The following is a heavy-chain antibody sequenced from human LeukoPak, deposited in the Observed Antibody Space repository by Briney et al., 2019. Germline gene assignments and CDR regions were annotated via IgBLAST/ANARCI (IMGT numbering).Heavy chain of an antibody. CDR3: AREEVSIAAADYYYGMDV. Sequence: GSLRLSCVASGFNFRNSWMTWVRQAPGKGLEWVAVISYDGSNKYYADSVKGRFTISRDNSKNTLYLQMNSLRAEDTAVYYCAREEVSIAAADYYYGMDVWGQGTTVTVSS. CDR1: GFNFRNSW. CDR2: ISYDGSNK. D-gene: IGHD6-13*01. J-gene: IGHJ6*02. V-gene: IGHV3-30*03.